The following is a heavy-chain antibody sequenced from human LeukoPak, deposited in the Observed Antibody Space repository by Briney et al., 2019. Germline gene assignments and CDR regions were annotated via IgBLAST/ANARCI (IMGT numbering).Heavy chain of an antibody. V-gene: IGHV4-31*03. CDR3: AREAYDSSGHRYFQH. CDR2: NYYSGTT. Sequence: SQTLSLTCTVSGGSISSGDYCWSCIRQHPGKGLNWEVFNYYSGTTYYDPSIERRVIISVDTSKNQFSLKLSSLTAADAAVYYCAREAYDSSGHRYFQHWGQGTLVTVSS. D-gene: IGHD3-22*01. J-gene: IGHJ1*01. CDR1: GGSISSGDYC.